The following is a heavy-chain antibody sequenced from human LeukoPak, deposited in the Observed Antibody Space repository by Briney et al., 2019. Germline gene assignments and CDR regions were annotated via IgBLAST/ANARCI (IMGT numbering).Heavy chain of an antibody. V-gene: IGHV1-3*01. CDR3: AREDVALGPFDY. D-gene: IGHD5-12*01. J-gene: IGHJ4*02. CDR2: INAGNGNT. Sequence: ASVKVSCKASGYTFTSYAMHWVRRAPGQRLEWMGWINAGNGNTKYSQKFQGRVTMTRDTSTSTVYMELSSLRSEDTAVYYCAREDVALGPFDYWGQGTLVTVSS. CDR1: GYTFTSYA.